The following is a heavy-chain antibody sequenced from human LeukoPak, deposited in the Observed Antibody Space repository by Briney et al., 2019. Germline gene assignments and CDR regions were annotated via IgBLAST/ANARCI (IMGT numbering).Heavy chain of an antibody. CDR2: IYDSGST. CDR3: AREVGSGGYFDY. D-gene: IGHD6-19*01. Sequence: SETLSLTCTVSGGSISSYYWSWIRQPPGKGLEWIGYIYDSGSTNYNPSLKSRVTISVDTSKNQFSLKLSSVTAADTAVYYCAREVGSGGYFDYWGQGTPVTVSS. CDR1: GGSISSYY. V-gene: IGHV4-59*01. J-gene: IGHJ4*03.